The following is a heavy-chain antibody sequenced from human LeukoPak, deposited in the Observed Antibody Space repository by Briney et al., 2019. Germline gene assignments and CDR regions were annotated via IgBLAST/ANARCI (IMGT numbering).Heavy chain of an antibody. CDR3: AVITIFGPEDY. D-gene: IGHD3-3*01. Sequence: ASVKVSCKASGYTFTSYGISWVRQAPGQGLEWMGWISAYNGNTNYAQKFQGRVTMTRDTSISTAYMELSRLRSDDTAVYYCAVITIFGPEDYWGQGTLVTVSS. V-gene: IGHV1-18*01. CDR1: GYTFTSYG. CDR2: ISAYNGNT. J-gene: IGHJ4*02.